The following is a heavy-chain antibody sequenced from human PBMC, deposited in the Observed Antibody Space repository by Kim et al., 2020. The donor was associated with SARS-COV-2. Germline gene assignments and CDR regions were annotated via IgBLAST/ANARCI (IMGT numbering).Heavy chain of an antibody. J-gene: IGHJ4*02. CDR2: ISWDGGST. CDR3: VKYSSSSEGLSGWFDY. Sequence: GGSLRLSCAASGFTFDDYTMHWVRQAPGKGLEWVSLISWDGGSTYYADSVKGRFTISRDNSKNSLYLQMNSLRTEDTALYYCVKYSSSSEGLSGWFDYWGQGTLVTVSS. V-gene: IGHV3-43*01. D-gene: IGHD6-6*01. CDR1: GFTFDDYT.